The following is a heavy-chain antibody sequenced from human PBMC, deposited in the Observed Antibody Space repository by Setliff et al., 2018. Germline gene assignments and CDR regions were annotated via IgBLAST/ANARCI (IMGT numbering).Heavy chain of an antibody. Sequence: GGSLRLSCAASGFTFSNYYMTWIRQAPGKGLEWISYIHDSGNPTYYADSVKGRFTVSRDNAKNSLYLQMTSLRAEDTAIYYRAKDQGEEGSWLAFDYWGQGTLVTVSS. CDR3: AKDQGEEGSWLAFDY. V-gene: IGHV3-11*01. D-gene: IGHD6-13*01. J-gene: IGHJ4*02. CDR2: IHDSGNPT. CDR1: GFTFSNYY.